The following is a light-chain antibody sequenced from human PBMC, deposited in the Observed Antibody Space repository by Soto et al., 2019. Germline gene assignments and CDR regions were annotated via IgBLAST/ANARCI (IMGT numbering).Light chain of an antibody. Sequence: QSPLTQASSFSGSPAQSITIPCTGTISDVGGYKYVSWIQQHPGKAPKLMIYEVSNRPSGVSNRFSGSKSDNTASLTISGLQAEDEADYYCSSYTSSSAYVFGTGTKVNVL. V-gene: IGLV2-14*01. CDR2: EVS. CDR1: ISDVGGYKY. CDR3: SSYTSSSAYV. J-gene: IGLJ1*01.